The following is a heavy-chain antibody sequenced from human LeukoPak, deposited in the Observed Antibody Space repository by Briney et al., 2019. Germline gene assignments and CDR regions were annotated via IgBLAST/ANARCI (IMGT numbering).Heavy chain of an antibody. J-gene: IGHJ5*02. D-gene: IGHD4-11*01. CDR3: ARVTTAAWSDP. CDR2: IHKSGST. Sequence: SETLSLTCTVSGGSISSGGYYWNWIRQHPGQGLEWIGYIHKSGSTYYNPSLESRVTISVDTSKNQFSLKLRSVTAADTAMYYYARVTTAAWSDPWGHGTPVTVSS. CDR1: GGSISSGGYY. V-gene: IGHV4-31*03.